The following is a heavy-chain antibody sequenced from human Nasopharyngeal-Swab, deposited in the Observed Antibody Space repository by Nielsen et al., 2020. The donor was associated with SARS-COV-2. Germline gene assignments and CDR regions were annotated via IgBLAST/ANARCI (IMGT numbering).Heavy chain of an antibody. CDR2: IIPIFGTA. CDR3: ARYDYGGKGGAFDI. Sequence: SVKVSCKASGGTFSSYAISWVRQAPGQGLEWMGGIIPIFGTANYAQKFQGRVTITADESTSTAYMELSSLRSEDTAVYYCARYDYGGKGGAFDIWGQGTMVTVSS. V-gene: IGHV1-69*13. CDR1: GGTFSSYA. D-gene: IGHD4-23*01. J-gene: IGHJ3*02.